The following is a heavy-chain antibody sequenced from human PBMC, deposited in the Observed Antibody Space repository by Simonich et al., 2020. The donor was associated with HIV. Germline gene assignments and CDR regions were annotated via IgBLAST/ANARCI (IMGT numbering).Heavy chain of an antibody. J-gene: IGHJ3*02. CDR3: ATHGPGSYSSALDI. D-gene: IGHD1-26*01. CDR1: GYTFTDYN. V-gene: IGHV1-2*06. CDR2: VNPNSGGT. Sequence: QVQLVQSGAEVKKPGASVKVSCKASGYTFTDYNIHWVRQAPGQGLGWMGRVNPNSGGTDYPQKFQGRVTMTRDKSINTAYMELSRLRSDDTAFYYCATHGPGSYSSALDIWGQGTMVTVSS.